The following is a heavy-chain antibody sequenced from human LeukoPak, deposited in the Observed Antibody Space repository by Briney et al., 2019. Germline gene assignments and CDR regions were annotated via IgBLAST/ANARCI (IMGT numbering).Heavy chain of an antibody. V-gene: IGHV1-2*02. CDR2: INPNSGGT. J-gene: IGHJ4*02. Sequence: ASVNVSCKASGYAFTGYYMHGVRQAPGQGLEWMGCINPNSGGTIYAQKFQGRVNMTRDTSISSAFMELSRLTSDDTALYYCARDDILGGTTGPRYWGQGTLVTVSS. CDR1: GYAFTGYY. CDR3: ARDDILGGTTGPRY. D-gene: IGHD1-26*01.